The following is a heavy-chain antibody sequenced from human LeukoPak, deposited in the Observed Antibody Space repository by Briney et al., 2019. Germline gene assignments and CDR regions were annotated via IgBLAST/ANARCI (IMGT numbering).Heavy chain of an antibody. CDR2: IWYDGSDK. V-gene: IGHV3-33*01. CDR1: GFSFSTYG. CDR3: ARDGNRAYYYDSRGYYFDY. D-gene: IGHD3-22*01. J-gene: IGHJ4*02. Sequence: PGGSLRLSCAASGFSFSTYGMHWVRQAPGKGLEWVAVIWYDGSDKYYTDSVKGRFSISRDNSKNTLYLQMNSLRAEDTAVYYCARDGNRAYYYDSRGYYFDYWGQGTLVTVSS.